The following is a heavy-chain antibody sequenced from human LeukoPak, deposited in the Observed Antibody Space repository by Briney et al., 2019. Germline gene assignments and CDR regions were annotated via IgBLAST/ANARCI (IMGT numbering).Heavy chain of an antibody. CDR2: IYYSGST. V-gene: IGHV4-39*01. CDR1: GGSISSSIYY. Sequence: SETLSLTCTVSGGSISSSIYYWGWIRQPPGKGLEWIGSIYYSGSTYYNPSLKSRVTISVDTSKNQFSLKLSSVTAADTAVYYCARLIGQTQPPIGYWGQGTLVTVSS. J-gene: IGHJ4*02. CDR3: ARLIGQTQPPIGY. D-gene: IGHD1-1*01.